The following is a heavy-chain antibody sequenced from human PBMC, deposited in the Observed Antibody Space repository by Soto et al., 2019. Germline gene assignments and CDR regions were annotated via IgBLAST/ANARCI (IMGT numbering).Heavy chain of an antibody. CDR1: GFTFSSFT. CDR2: ISYDGSKK. CDR3: AKDEGGSYYEYSPWIDY. J-gene: IGHJ4*02. V-gene: IGHV3-30*18. Sequence: GGSLRLSCSASGFTFSSFTMRWVRQAPGKGLEWVAVISYDGSKKYYANSVKGRFTISRDNSKNTLYLQMNSLRAEDTAVYYCAKDEGGSYYEYSPWIDYWGQGTLVTVSS. D-gene: IGHD1-26*01.